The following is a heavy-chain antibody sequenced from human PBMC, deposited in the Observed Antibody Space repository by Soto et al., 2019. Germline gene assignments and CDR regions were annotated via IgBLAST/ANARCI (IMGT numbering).Heavy chain of an antibody. D-gene: IGHD6-19*01. J-gene: IGHJ4*02. V-gene: IGHV1-2*02. CDR2: INPNSGNT. CDR1: GYTFTGYY. Sequence: GASVKVSCKASGYTFTGYYMHWVRQAPGQGLEWMGWINPNSGNTNYAQKFQGRVTMTRDTSASTAYMELSSLTSEDTAVYYCATTGYTSGWADYWGQGTPVTVSS. CDR3: ATTGYTSGWADY.